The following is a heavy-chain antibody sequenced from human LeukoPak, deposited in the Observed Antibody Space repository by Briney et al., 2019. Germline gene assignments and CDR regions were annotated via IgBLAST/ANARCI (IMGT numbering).Heavy chain of an antibody. D-gene: IGHD3-3*01. V-gene: IGHV4-34*01. CDR1: GGSFSGYY. Sequence: PSETLSLTCAVYGGSFSGYYWSWIRQPPGKGLEWIGEINHSGSTNYNPSLKSRVTISVDTSKNQFSLKLSSVTAADTAVYYCARGGRVRFLEWLKGNYFDYWGQGTLVTVSS. CDR3: ARGGRVRFLEWLKGNYFDY. CDR2: INHSGST. J-gene: IGHJ4*02.